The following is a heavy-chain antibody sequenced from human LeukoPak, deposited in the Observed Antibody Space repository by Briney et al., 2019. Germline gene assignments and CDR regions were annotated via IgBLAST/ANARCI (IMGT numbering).Heavy chain of an antibody. Sequence: GRSLRLSCAASGFTFSSYWMSWVRQAPGKGLVWVSRINTDGSTTTYADSVKGRFSISRDNAKNTVYLQMNNLRAEDTAVYFCARWSTTPDTEAGDYWGQGTLVTVSS. D-gene: IGHD1/OR15-1a*01. CDR2: INTDGSTT. J-gene: IGHJ4*02. CDR3: ARWSTTPDTEAGDY. V-gene: IGHV3-74*01. CDR1: GFTFSSYW.